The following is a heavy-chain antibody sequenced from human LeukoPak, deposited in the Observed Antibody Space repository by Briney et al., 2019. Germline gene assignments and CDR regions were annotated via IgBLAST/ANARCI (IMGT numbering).Heavy chain of an antibody. D-gene: IGHD7-27*01. CDR1: GYTFTSYD. J-gene: IGHJ4*02. CDR2: MSPNSGDT. CDR3: ARGPPNWGYDD. Sequence: ASVKVSCKASGYTFTSYDFNWVRQATGQRPEWMGWMSPNSGDTGYAQKFQGRVTMTRNTSISTPYMELSSLRSDDTAVYYCARGPPNWGYDDWGPGTLLPVSS. V-gene: IGHV1-8*01.